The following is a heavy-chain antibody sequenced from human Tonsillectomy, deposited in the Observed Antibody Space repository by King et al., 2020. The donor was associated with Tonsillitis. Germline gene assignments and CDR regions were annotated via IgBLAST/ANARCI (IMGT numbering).Heavy chain of an antibody. CDR2: ISGNSCSI. CDR3: AKDHTLLVRSYIDY. V-gene: IGHV3-9*01. CDR1: GFPFDVYA. D-gene: IGHD2-2*01. Sequence: VQLVESGGGLVQPGRSLRLSCSASGFPFDVYAMHWFRQAPGKGLEWVSGISGNSCSIGYSASVKGRFTISRDNGKNSLYLQMNSLRAEDTALYYCAKDHTLLVRSYIDYWGQGTLVTVSS. J-gene: IGHJ4*02.